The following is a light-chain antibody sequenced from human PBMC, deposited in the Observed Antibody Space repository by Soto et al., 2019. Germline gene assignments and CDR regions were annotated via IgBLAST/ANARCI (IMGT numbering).Light chain of an antibody. Sequence: QSALTQPASVSGPPGQSITISCTGTSGDIGSYNRVSWYQQHPGKAPKLIIYGVTDRPSGVSNRFSGSQSGNTASLTISGLQAEDEAEYYCSSYTNINTRACVFGTGTKVTV. CDR1: SGDIGSYNR. V-gene: IGLV2-14*01. CDR3: SSYTNINTRACV. CDR2: GVT. J-gene: IGLJ1*01.